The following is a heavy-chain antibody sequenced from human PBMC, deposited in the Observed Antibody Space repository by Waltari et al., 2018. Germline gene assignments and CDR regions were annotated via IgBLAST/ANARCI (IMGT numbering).Heavy chain of an antibody. J-gene: IGHJ5*01. CDR2: IKPDGSEI. V-gene: IGHV3-7*01. D-gene: IGHD4-17*01. Sequence: VQLQESGSGLVKPSETLSLTCTVSGGSISSYYWSWIRQPPGKGPEWVGNIKPDGSEIKDVDSVRGRFTISRDNAKNSLYLQMNSLRVEDTAVYYCARGRANGDSPYNWFDSWGQGTPVTVSS. CDR3: ARGRANGDSPYNWFDS. CDR1: GGSISSYY.